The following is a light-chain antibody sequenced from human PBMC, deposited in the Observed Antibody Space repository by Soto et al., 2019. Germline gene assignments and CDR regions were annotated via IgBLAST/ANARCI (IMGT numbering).Light chain of an antibody. J-gene: IGKJ2*01. CDR1: QSINRY. Sequence: DIQMTQSPSSLSASVGDRVTITCRASQSINRYLNWYQQKPGRAPKLLISAASTLHSGVPSRFSGSGSGTDFTLTISSLQHEDSATYYCQQSYSIVYTFGQGTKLEIK. V-gene: IGKV1-39*01. CDR3: QQSYSIVYT. CDR2: AAS.